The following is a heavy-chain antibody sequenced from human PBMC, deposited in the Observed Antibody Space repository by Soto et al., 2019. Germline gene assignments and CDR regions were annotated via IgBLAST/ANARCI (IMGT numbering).Heavy chain of an antibody. CDR1: GFTLSNYW. J-gene: IGHJ4*02. CDR2: ISSDGSST. Sequence: GGSLRLSCAASGFTLSNYWMHWARQAPGKGLVWVSRISSDGSSTNYADSVKGRFTISRDNAKNTLHLQMNSLRAEDTAVYYCARVPYCSSSSCYSYFDSWGQGTLVTVS. V-gene: IGHV3-74*01. CDR3: ARVPYCSSSSCYSYFDS. D-gene: IGHD2-2*01.